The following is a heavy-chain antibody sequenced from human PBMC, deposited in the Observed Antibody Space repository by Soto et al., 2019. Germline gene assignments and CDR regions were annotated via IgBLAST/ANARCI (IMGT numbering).Heavy chain of an antibody. CDR1: GFTFDDYA. CDR2: IRWNSGSI. Sequence: EVQLVESGGGLVQPGRSLRLSCAASGFTFDDYAMHWVRQAPGKGLERVSGIRWNSGSIGYADSVKGRFTISRDNAKNSLYLQMNSLRAEDTALYYCAKPLLGYYYGMDVWGQGTTVTVSS. V-gene: IGHV3-9*01. CDR3: AKPLLGYYYGMDV. J-gene: IGHJ6*02.